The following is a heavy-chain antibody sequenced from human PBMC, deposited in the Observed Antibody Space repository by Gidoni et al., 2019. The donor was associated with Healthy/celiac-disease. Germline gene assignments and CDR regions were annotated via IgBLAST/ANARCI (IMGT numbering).Heavy chain of an antibody. Sequence: EVQLLESGGGLVQPGGSLRLSCAASGFTFSSYAMSWVRQAPGKGLEWVSAISGSGGSTYYADAVKGRFTISRDNSKNTLYLQMNSLRAEDTAVYYCAKDLSGATHAFDIWGQGTMVTVSS. D-gene: IGHD1-26*01. CDR1: GFTFSSYA. J-gene: IGHJ3*02. CDR2: ISGSGGST. CDR3: AKDLSGATHAFDI. V-gene: IGHV3-23*01.